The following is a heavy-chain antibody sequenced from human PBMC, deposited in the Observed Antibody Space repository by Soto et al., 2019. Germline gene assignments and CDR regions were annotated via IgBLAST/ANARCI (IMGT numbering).Heavy chain of an antibody. Sequence: PSETLSLTCTISGGSISGYYWTWIRQPPGKGLEWIGYIYYSGSTNYNPSLKSRVTISVDTSKNQFSLKLSSVTAADTAVYYCARSVRYCSGGSCYFTRDAFDIWGQGTMVTVSS. V-gene: IGHV4-59*08. CDR2: IYYSGST. D-gene: IGHD2-15*01. CDR1: GGSISGYY. J-gene: IGHJ3*02. CDR3: ARSVRYCSGGSCYFTRDAFDI.